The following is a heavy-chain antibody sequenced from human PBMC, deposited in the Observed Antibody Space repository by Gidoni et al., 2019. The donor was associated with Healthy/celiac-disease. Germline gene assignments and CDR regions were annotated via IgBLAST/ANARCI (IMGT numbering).Heavy chain of an antibody. D-gene: IGHD1-1*01. CDR1: GFTFDDYA. V-gene: IGHV3-9*01. Sequence: EVQLVESGGGLVQPGRSLRLSCAASGFTFDDYAMHWVRQAPGKVLEWVSGISRNSGSIGDADAVKGRFTISRDNAKNSLYLQMNSLRAEDTALYYCAKANWNYIDYWGQGTLVTVSS. J-gene: IGHJ4*02. CDR3: AKANWNYIDY. CDR2: ISRNSGSI.